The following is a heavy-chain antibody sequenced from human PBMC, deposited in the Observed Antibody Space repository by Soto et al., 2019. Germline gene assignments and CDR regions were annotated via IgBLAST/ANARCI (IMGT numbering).Heavy chain of an antibody. CDR1: GGTFSSHS. D-gene: IGHD4-17*01. Sequence: VQLMQSGAEVKQPGSSVKVSCKASGGTFSSHSTNWVRQAPGQGLEWMGGIITLFGTANYAQNFQGRVTITADQSTSTAYMDLNSLRSDDTAVYYCAREVGYGDFSAALLDWGQGTLVTVSS. J-gene: IGHJ4*02. CDR3: AREVGYGDFSAALLD. V-gene: IGHV1-69*01. CDR2: IITLFGTA.